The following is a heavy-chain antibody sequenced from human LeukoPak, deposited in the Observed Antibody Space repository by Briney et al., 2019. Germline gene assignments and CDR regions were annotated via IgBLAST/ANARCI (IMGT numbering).Heavy chain of an antibody. V-gene: IGHV1-46*01. CDR2: INPSGGST. CDR1: GYTFTSYY. D-gene: IGHD2-15*01. CDR3: ARESNCSGGSCYSDWFDP. J-gene: IGHJ5*02. Sequence: ASVKVSCKASGYTFTSYYMHWVRQAPGQGLEWMGIINPSGGSTSYAQKFQGRVTMIRDTSTSTVYMELSSLRSEDTAVYYCARESNCSGGSCYSDWFDPWGQGTLVTVSS.